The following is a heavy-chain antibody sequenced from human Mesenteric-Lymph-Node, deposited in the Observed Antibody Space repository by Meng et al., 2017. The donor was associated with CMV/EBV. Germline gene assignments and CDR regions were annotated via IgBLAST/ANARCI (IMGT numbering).Heavy chain of an antibody. CDR2: INHSGST. V-gene: IGHV4-34*01. J-gene: IGHJ6*02. D-gene: IGHD2-15*01. CDR1: GFSFSNYA. CDR3: ARDCSGGTCHSDYGLDV. Sequence: ESLKISCAASGFSFSNYAMSWIRQPPGKGLEWIGEINHSGSTNYNPSLKSRVTISVDTSKNQFSLKLSSVTAADTAVYYCARDCSGGTCHSDYGLDVWGQGTTVTVSS.